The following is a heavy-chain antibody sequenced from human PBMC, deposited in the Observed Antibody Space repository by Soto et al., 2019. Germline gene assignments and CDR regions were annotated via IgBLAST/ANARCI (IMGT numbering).Heavy chain of an antibody. Sequence: GGSLRLSCAASGFTFSSYAMSWVRQAPGKGLEWVSAISGSGGSTYYADSVKGRFTISRDNSKNTLYLQMNSLRAEDTAVYYCAKGALLIAAAAYYYGMDVWGQGTTVTVSS. V-gene: IGHV3-23*01. D-gene: IGHD6-13*01. CDR1: GFTFSSYA. CDR2: ISGSGGST. J-gene: IGHJ6*02. CDR3: AKGALLIAAAAYYYGMDV.